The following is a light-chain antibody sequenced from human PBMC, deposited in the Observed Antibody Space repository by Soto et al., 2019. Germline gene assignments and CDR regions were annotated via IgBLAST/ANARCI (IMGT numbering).Light chain of an antibody. CDR2: GAS. CDR1: QSIGTN. CDR3: QQYGSSPAT. Sequence: EIVMTQSPAILSVSPGERATLSCRASQSIGTNLAWYQQKPGQAPRLLFYGASTRATGVPARFSGSGSGTDFTLTISRLEPEDFAVYYCQQYGSSPATFGGGTKV. J-gene: IGKJ4*01. V-gene: IGKV3-15*01.